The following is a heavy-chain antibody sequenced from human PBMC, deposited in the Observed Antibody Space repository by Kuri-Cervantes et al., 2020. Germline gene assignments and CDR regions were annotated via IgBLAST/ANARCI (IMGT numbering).Heavy chain of an antibody. J-gene: IGHJ6*03. D-gene: IGHD2-2*01. CDR1: GGTFNNYA. CDR3: ARGQGEIVVVLSSSRQYYYYYMDV. CDR2: ISAYNGNT. Sequence: ASVKVSCKASGGTFNNYAISWVRQAPGQGLEWMGWISAYNGNTNYAQKLQGRVTMTTDTSTSTAYMELRSLRSDDTAVYYCARGQGEIVVVLSSSRQYYYYYMDVWGKGTTVTVSS. V-gene: IGHV1-18*01.